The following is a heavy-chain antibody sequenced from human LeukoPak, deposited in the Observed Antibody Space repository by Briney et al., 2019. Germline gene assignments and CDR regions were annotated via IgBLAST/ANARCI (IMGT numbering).Heavy chain of an antibody. CDR1: GDSISSGDYY. CDR3: ARAPFNYGYKKVLNHYGVDV. D-gene: IGHD5-24*01. V-gene: IGHV4-31*03. J-gene: IGHJ6*02. Sequence: SETLSLTCSVSGDSISSGDYYWSWIRQLPGKGLEWIGYMYFSGRTDFNPSLESRVTISVDTSQNQFSLNLASVTAADTAVYSCARAPFNYGYKKVLNHYGVDVWGQGTAVTVSS. CDR2: MYFSGRT.